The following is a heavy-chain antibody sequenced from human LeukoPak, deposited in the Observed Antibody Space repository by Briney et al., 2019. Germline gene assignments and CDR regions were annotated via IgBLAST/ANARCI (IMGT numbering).Heavy chain of an antibody. CDR1: GFTFSSYG. CDR2: IWYDGSNK. D-gene: IGHD6-6*01. V-gene: IGHV3-33*01. J-gene: IGHJ6*02. Sequence: PGRSLRLSCAASGFTFSSYGMHWVRQAPGKGLEWVAVIWYDGSNKYYADSVKGRFTISRDNSKNTLYLQMNSLRAEDTAVYYCARDLQLVRYGMDVWGQGTTVTVSS. CDR3: ARDLQLVRYGMDV.